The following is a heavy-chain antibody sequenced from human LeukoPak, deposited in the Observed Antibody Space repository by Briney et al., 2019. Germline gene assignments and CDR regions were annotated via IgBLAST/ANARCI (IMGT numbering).Heavy chain of an antibody. Sequence: GASVKVSCKASGYTFTSYGISWVRQAPEQGREWMGWISAYNGNTNYAQKLQGTATMTTDTSTSTAYMELRSLRSDDTDVYYCARDRGLVRPRPFDYWGQGTLVTVSS. V-gene: IGHV1-18*01. D-gene: IGHD3-10*01. CDR2: ISAYNGNT. CDR1: GYTFTSYG. J-gene: IGHJ4*02. CDR3: ARDRGLVRPRPFDY.